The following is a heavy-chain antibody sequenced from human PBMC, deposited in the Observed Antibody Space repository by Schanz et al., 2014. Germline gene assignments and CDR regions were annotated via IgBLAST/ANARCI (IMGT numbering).Heavy chain of an antibody. CDR1: GFTFNSYA. V-gene: IGHV3-30-3*01. CDR2: ISYDGNTK. Sequence: VQLVESGGGVVQPGGSLRLSCAASGFTFNSYAFHWVRQAPGKGLEWVALISYDGNTKYYADSVKGRFTISRDNSKNTLYLQMNSLRADDTAVYYCARDLLVSHYDFWSGNDYWGQGTLXTVSS. CDR3: ARDLLVSHYDFWSGNDY. D-gene: IGHD3-3*01. J-gene: IGHJ4*02.